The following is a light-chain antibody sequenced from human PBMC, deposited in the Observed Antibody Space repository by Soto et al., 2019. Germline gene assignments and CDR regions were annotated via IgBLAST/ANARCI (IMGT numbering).Light chain of an antibody. CDR2: AAS. CDR3: LQVKSFPRT. J-gene: IGKJ1*01. V-gene: IGKV1-12*01. Sequence: DIQMTQSPSSVSASVGDTVTITCRASQDINSRLAWFQQKPGRVPKYLIQAASILQSGFPSRFAGSGSGTDFTLTINTLQPEDFATYYCLQVKSFPRTFGQGTKVDIK. CDR1: QDINSR.